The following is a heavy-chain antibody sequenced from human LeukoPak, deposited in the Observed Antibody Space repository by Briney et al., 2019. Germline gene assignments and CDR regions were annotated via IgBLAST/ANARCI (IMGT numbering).Heavy chain of an antibody. Sequence: ASVKVSCKASGYTFTSYYMHWVRQAPGQGLEWMGIINPSGGSTSYAQKFQGRVTMTRDTSTSTVYMELSSLRSEDTAVYYCVRESLRTGSGSYYESDDAFDIWGQGTMVTVSS. V-gene: IGHV1-46*01. D-gene: IGHD1-26*01. J-gene: IGHJ3*02. CDR3: VRESLRTGSGSYYESDDAFDI. CDR2: INPSGGST. CDR1: GYTFTSYY.